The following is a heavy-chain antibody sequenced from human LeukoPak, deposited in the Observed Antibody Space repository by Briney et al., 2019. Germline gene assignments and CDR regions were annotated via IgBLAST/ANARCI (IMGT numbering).Heavy chain of an antibody. CDR1: GFTFSSYS. CDR2: ISSSISYI. CDR3: ASARAARGYFDY. Sequence: GGSLRLSCAASGFTFSSYSMNWVRQAPRKGLEWVSSISSSISYIYYADSVKGRFTISRDNAKNSLYLQMNSLRAEDTAVYYCASARAARGYFDYWGQGTLVTVSS. J-gene: IGHJ4*02. D-gene: IGHD6-6*01. V-gene: IGHV3-21*01.